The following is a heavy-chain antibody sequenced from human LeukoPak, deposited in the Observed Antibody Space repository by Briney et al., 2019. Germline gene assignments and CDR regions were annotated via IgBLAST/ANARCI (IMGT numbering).Heavy chain of an antibody. CDR2: IQYDGSNK. D-gene: IGHD6-6*01. Sequence: GGSLRLSCAASGFTYSSYGMHWVRQAPGKGLEWVAFIQYDGSNKYHADSVKGRFTISRDNSKNTLYLQMNSLRAEDTAVYYCAKDRGSSDYYYYYMDVWGKGTTVTVSS. CDR1: GFTYSSYG. V-gene: IGHV3-30*02. J-gene: IGHJ6*03. CDR3: AKDRGSSDYYYYYMDV.